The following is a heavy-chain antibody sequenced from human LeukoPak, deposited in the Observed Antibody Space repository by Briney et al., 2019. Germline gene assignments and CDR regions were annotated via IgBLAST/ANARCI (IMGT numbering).Heavy chain of an antibody. J-gene: IGHJ6*02. Sequence: SETLSLTCTVSGGSISSYYWSWIRQPPGKGLEWIGYIYYSGSTYYNPSLKSRVTISVDTSKNQFSLKLSSVTAADTAVYYCARDLYDYVWGSYRSDYYYYGMDVWGQGTTVTVSS. D-gene: IGHD3-16*02. CDR1: GGSISSYY. CDR2: IYYSGST. CDR3: ARDLYDYVWGSYRSDYYYYGMDV. V-gene: IGHV4-59*12.